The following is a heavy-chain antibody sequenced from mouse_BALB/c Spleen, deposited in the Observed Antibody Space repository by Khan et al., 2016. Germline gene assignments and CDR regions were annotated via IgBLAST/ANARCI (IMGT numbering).Heavy chain of an antibody. Sequence: EVQLQESGPGLVKPSQSLSLTCTVTGYSITSDYAWNWLRQFPGNRLEWMGYISYSGSTSYNPSLKSRIHTTRNSSKTQFFLQLKSVPSEDTATYYWARSVDGDIDAMDYWGQGTSVTVSS. J-gene: IGHJ4*01. CDR3: ARSVDGDIDAMDY. CDR1: GYSITSDYA. D-gene: IGHD1-1*01. CDR2: ISYSGST. V-gene: IGHV3-2*02.